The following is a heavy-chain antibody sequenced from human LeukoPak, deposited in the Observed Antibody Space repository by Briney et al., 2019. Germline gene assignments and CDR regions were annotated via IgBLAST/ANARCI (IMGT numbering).Heavy chain of an antibody. CDR1: GGSISSYY. D-gene: IGHD3-9*01. V-gene: IGHV4-4*07. Sequence: SETLSLTCTVSGGSISSYYWSWIRQPAGKGLEWIGRIYTSGSTNYNPSLKSRVTMSVDTSKNQFSLKLSSVTAADTAVYYCARSDDILTGYRGGFDPWGRGTLVTVSS. CDR2: IYTSGST. CDR3: ARSDDILTGYRGGFDP. J-gene: IGHJ5*02.